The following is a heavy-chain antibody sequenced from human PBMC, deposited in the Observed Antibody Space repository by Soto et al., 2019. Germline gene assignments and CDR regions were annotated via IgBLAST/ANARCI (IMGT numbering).Heavy chain of an antibody. V-gene: IGHV6-1*01. CDR3: ARDPRYSCSWYGSHYYGMYV. CDR1: GDSVSSNSAA. CDR2: TYYRSKWYN. Sequence: SQTLSLTCAISGDSVSSNSAAWNWIRQSPSRGLEWLGRTYYRSKWYNDYAVSVKSRITINPDTSKNQFSLQLNSVTPEDTAVYYCARDPRYSCSWYGSHYYGMYVWGQGTTVTVSS. D-gene: IGHD6-13*01. J-gene: IGHJ6*02.